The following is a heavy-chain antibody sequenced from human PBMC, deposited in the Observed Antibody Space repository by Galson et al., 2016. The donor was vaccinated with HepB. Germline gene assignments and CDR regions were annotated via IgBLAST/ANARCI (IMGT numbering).Heavy chain of an antibody. CDR3: AKSSSGATPRPNFDY. Sequence: SLRLSCAASGFTFSNYAMSWVRQAPGKGLEWVSALSGSGGSTYYADSVKGRFTISRDNSKSTLYLQMNSLRAEDTAVYYCAKSSSGATPRPNFDYWGQGTLVTVSS. CDR2: LSGSGGST. V-gene: IGHV3-23*01. D-gene: IGHD1-26*01. J-gene: IGHJ4*02. CDR1: GFTFSNYA.